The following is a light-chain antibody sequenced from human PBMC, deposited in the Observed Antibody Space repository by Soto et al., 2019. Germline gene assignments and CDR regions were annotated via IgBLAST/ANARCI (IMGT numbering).Light chain of an antibody. CDR2: DAS. V-gene: IGKV3-11*01. J-gene: IGKJ5*01. Sequence: EIVLTQSPATLSLSPGERATLSCRASESVNRYLAWYKQKPGQAPRLLIYDASNRATGIPARFSGSGSGTDFTLTISSLEPEDFVVYYCQQRSNWPITFGQGTRLEIK. CDR1: ESVNRY. CDR3: QQRSNWPIT.